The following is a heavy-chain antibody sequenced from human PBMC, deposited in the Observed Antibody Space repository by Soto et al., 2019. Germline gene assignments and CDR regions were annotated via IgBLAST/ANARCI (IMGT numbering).Heavy chain of an antibody. D-gene: IGHD3-9*01. CDR2: IYYSGST. CDR1: GGSISSGDYY. V-gene: IGHV4-30-4*01. CDR3: ARDQRDYDILTGYMDV. J-gene: IGHJ6*02. Sequence: QVQLQESGPGLVKPSQTLSLTCTVSGGSISSGDYYWSWIRQPPGKGLEWIGYIYYSGSTYYNPSLKSRVTISXXTXKXXFALKLSSVTAADTAVYYCARDQRDYDILTGYMDVWGQGTTVTVSS.